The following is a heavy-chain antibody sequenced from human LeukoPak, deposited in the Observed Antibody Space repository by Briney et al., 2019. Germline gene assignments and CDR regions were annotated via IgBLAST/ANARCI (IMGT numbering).Heavy chain of an antibody. D-gene: IGHD3-22*01. CDR1: GFTVSSNY. CDR3: ARVVSYYDSSGYHNYFDY. CDR2: IYSGGST. Sequence: GGSLRLSCAASGFTVSSNYMSWVRQAPGKGLEWVSVIYSGGSTYYADSVKGRFTISRDNSKNTLYLQMNSLRAEDTAVYYCARVVSYYDSSGYHNYFDYWGQGTLVTVSS. J-gene: IGHJ4*02. V-gene: IGHV3-53*01.